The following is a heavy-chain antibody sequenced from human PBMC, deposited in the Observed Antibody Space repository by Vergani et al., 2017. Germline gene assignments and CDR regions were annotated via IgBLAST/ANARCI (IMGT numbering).Heavy chain of an antibody. D-gene: IGHD3-10*01. V-gene: IGHV3-64D*06. Sequence: EVQLVESGGGLVQPGGSLRLSCSASGFTFSSYAMHWVRQAPGKGLEYVSAISSNGGSTYYADSVKGRFTISRDNSKNTLYLQMSSLRAEDTAVYYCVKDRKEYLWFGEMIPDYWGQGTLVTVSS. CDR3: VKDRKEYLWFGEMIPDY. J-gene: IGHJ4*02. CDR2: ISSNGGST. CDR1: GFTFSSYA.